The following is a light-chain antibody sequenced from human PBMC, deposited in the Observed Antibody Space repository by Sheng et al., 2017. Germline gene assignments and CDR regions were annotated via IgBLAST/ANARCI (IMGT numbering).Light chain of an antibody. Sequence: EIVMTQSPAALSVSPGDSATLSCRASQSINNNLAWYQQKPGQAPRLLIYAASTRAAAIPARFTGSGSGADFTLTINSLQPEDFATYYCQQANNFPPITFGQGTRLELK. CDR3: QQANNFPPIT. CDR2: AAS. CDR1: QSINNN. J-gene: IGKJ5*01. V-gene: IGKV3-15*01.